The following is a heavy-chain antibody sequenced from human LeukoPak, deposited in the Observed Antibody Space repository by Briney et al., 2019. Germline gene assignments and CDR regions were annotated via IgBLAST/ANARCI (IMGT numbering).Heavy chain of an antibody. CDR3: TTDRSYGYGYFDY. J-gene: IGHJ4*02. D-gene: IGHD5-18*01. CDR1: GFTFNYAW. Sequence: GGSLRLSCAASGFTFNYAWMSWVRQVPGKGLEWVGQTVSEIDGGTTDYAAPVKGRFTISRDDSKNTLYLQMNSLKTEDTAVYYCTTDRSYGYGYFDYWGQGTLVTVSS. V-gene: IGHV3-15*04. CDR2: TVSEIDGGTT.